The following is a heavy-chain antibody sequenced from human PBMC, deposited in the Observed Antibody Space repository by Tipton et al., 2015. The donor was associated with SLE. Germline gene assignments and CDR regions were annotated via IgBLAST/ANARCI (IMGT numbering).Heavy chain of an antibody. CDR3: AKSLPEYQYRVEYFQH. CDR1: EGEFSGYY. D-gene: IGHD2-2*01. V-gene: IGHV4-34*01. Sequence: TLSLTCAGNEGEFSGYYWSWIRQPPGKGLEWIGEINHSGSTNYNPSLKSRVTISVDTSKNQFSLKLSSVTAADTAVYYCAKSLPEYQYRVEYFQHWGQGTLVTVSS. CDR2: INHSGST. J-gene: IGHJ1*01.